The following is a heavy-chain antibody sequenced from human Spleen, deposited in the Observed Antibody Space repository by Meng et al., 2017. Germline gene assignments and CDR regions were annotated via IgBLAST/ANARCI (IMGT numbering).Heavy chain of an antibody. J-gene: IGHJ4*02. D-gene: IGHD2/OR15-2a*01. Sequence: GGSLRLSCQASGYRFTNNWIGWVRQMPGKGLEWMGVIYPGDSDTRYSPSFQGQVTISADKSTSTTFLQWSSLKASDTAIYYCARDPGLAIVDTEYFFSSRGQGTLVTVAS. CDR1: GYRFTNNW. CDR3: ARDPGLAIVDTEYFFSS. V-gene: IGHV5-51*01. CDR2: IYPGDSDT.